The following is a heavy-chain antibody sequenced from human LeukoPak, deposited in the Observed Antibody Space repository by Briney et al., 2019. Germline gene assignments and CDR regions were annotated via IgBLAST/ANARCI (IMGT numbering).Heavy chain of an antibody. CDR3: ARGGDYSNFFYISV. CDR2: IIPIFGTA. CDR1: GYTFTSYD. D-gene: IGHD4-11*01. Sequence: GASVKVSCKASGYTFTSYDINWVRRAPGQGLEWMGGIIPIFGTANYAQKFQGRVTITADESTSTAYMELSSLRSEDTAVYYCARGGDYSNFFYISVWGQGTLVTVSS. J-gene: IGHJ4*02. V-gene: IGHV1-69*13.